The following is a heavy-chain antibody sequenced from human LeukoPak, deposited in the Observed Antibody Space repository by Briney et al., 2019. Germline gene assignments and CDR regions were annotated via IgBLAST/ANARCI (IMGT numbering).Heavy chain of an antibody. CDR1: GFTFSSYS. V-gene: IGHV3-23*01. Sequence: GGSLRLSCAASGFTFSSYSMTWVRQTPGKGLEWVSGISDSGDSTYYADSVKGRFTISRDNSRNTLYLEMNSVRAEDTAVYYCTKWSGFGNDWGQGTLVTVSS. CDR2: ISDSGDST. J-gene: IGHJ4*02. CDR3: TKWSGFGND. D-gene: IGHD3-10*01.